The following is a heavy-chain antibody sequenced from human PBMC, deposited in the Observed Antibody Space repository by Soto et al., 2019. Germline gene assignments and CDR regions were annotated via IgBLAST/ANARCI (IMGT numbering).Heavy chain of an antibody. J-gene: IGHJ3*01. Sequence: GGSLRLSCAASSVTFSNAWMNWVRQAPGKGLEWVARIRSNSAGGTTDYATPVRGRFTISRDDAKDTMYVQMNSLKTEDTAVYYCATEVSVAFHVWGQGTMVTVSS. CDR1: SVTFSNAW. V-gene: IGHV3-15*07. CDR2: IRSNSAGGTT. CDR3: ATEVSVAFHV.